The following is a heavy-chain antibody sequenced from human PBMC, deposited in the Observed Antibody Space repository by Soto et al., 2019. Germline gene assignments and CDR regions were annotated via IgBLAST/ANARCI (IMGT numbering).Heavy chain of an antibody. CDR2: IYNNGRT. V-gene: IGHV4-59*12. Sequence: SETLSLTCTVSGGSISSSSWSWIRQPPGRGLEWIGYIYNNGRTDYNPSLKSRVTISVDTSKNHFSLNLSSVTAADMAVYYCAREGSYSAYNFAHGIQLWSFDFWGQGTLVTVSS. D-gene: IGHD5-12*01. J-gene: IGHJ4*02. CDR3: AREGSYSAYNFAHGIQLWSFDF. CDR1: GGSISSSS.